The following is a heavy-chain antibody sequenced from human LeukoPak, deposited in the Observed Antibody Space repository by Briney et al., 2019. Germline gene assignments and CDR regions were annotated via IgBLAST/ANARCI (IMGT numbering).Heavy chain of an antibody. CDR3: AKHGRVRYYYDSSGYLDY. J-gene: IGHJ4*02. V-gene: IGHV3-23*01. Sequence: GGSLRLSCAASGFPFSSYAMSWVRQAPGKGLEWVSSIISSGGVTYYADSVKGRFTISRDNSKNTLYLQMNSLRAEDTAVYYCAKHGRVRYYYDSSGYLDYWGQGTLVTVSS. CDR2: IISSGGVT. D-gene: IGHD3-22*01. CDR1: GFPFSSYA.